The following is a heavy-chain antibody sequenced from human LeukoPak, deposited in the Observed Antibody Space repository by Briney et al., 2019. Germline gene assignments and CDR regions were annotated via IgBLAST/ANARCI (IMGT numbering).Heavy chain of an antibody. J-gene: IGHJ4*02. V-gene: IGHV4-61*02. CDR3: ARVPVTPPAPFDY. CDR2: IYTSGST. D-gene: IGHD4-23*01. Sequence: SETLSLTCTVSGGSISSGSYYWSWIRQPAGKGLEWIGRIYTSGSTNYNPSLKSRVTISVDTSKNQFSLKLSSVTAADTAVYYCARVPVTPPAPFDYWGQGTLVTVSS. CDR1: GGSISSGSYY.